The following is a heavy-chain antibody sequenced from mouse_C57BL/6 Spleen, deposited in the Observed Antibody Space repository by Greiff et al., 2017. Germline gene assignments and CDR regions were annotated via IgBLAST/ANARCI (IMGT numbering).Heavy chain of an antibody. Sequence: DAGGGLVQPKGSLKLSCAASGFSFNTYAMNWVRQAPGKGLEWVARIRSKSNNYATYYADSVKDRFTISRDDSESMLYLQMNNLKTEDTAMYYCVRQEWDNAMDYWGQGTSVTVSS. V-gene: IGHV10-1*01. CDR1: GFSFNTYA. J-gene: IGHJ4*01. D-gene: IGHD3-3*01. CDR3: VRQEWDNAMDY. CDR2: IRSKSNNYAT.